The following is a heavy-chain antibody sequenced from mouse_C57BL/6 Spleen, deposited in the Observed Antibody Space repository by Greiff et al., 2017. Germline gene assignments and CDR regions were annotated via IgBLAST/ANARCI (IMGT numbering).Heavy chain of an antibody. CDR3: ARGGSSFFDY. CDR2: INPSTGGT. CDR1: GYSFTGYY. D-gene: IGHD1-1*01. V-gene: IGHV1-42*01. Sequence: EVQLQQSGPELVKPGASVKISCKASGYSFTGYYMNWVKQSPEKSLEWIGEINPSTGGTTYNQKFKAKATLTVDKSSSTAYMQLKSLTSEDSAVYYCARGGSSFFDYWGQGITLTVSS. J-gene: IGHJ2*01.